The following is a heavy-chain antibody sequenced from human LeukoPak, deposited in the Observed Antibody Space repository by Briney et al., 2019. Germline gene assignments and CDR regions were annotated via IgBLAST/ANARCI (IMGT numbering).Heavy chain of an antibody. CDR1: GGSISSGGYY. Sequence: PSETLSLTCTVSGGSISSGGYYWSWIRQHPGKGLEWIGYIYYSGSTYYNPSLKSRVTISVDTSKNQFSLKLSSVTAADTAVYYCARDYGDSEYYFDYWGQGTLVTVSS. J-gene: IGHJ4*02. V-gene: IGHV4-31*03. D-gene: IGHD4-17*01. CDR2: IYYSGST. CDR3: ARDYGDSEYYFDY.